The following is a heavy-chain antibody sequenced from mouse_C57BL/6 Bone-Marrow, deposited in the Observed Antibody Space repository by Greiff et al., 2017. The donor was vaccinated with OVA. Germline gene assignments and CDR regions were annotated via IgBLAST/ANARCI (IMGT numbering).Heavy chain of an antibody. Sequence: VQLQQSGAELVRPGASVKLSCTASGFNIKDYYMHWVKQRPEQGLEWIGRIDPEDGDTEYAPKFQGKATMTADTSSNTAYLQLSSLTSEDTAVYYCTGFYYGTFMDYWGQGTSVTVSS. D-gene: IGHD1-1*01. V-gene: IGHV14-1*01. CDR3: TGFYYGTFMDY. J-gene: IGHJ4*01. CDR1: GFNIKDYY. CDR2: IDPEDGDT.